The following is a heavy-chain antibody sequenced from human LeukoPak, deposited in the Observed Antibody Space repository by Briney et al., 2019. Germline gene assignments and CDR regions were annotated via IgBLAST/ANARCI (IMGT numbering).Heavy chain of an antibody. D-gene: IGHD3-10*01. CDR2: AYYRSKWFI. V-gene: IGHV6-1*01. J-gene: IGHJ4*02. CDR1: GDSVSGSPAG. CDR3: ARGAVRGGTNFDY. Sequence: SQTLSLTCAISGDSVSGSPAGWNWIRQSPSRGLEWLGRAYYRSKWFIDYALSVKGRITITPDTSKNQFSLQLNSVTAEDTAVYYCARGAVRGGTNFDYWGQGTPVTVSS.